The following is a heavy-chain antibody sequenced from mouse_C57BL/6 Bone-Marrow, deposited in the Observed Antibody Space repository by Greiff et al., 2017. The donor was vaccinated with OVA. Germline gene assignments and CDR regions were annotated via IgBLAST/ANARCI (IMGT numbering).Heavy chain of an antibody. D-gene: IGHD1-1*01. CDR3: SRYTVVAYYYAMDY. J-gene: IGHJ4*01. CDR1: GYTFTSYW. Sequence: QVQLQQPGAELVMPGASVKLSCKASGYTFTSYWMHWVKQRPRHGLEWIGEIDPSDSYTNYNQKFKGKSTLTVDKSSSTAYMQLSSLTSEDSAVYYCSRYTVVAYYYAMDYWGQGTSVTVSS. CDR2: IDPSDSYT. V-gene: IGHV1-69*01.